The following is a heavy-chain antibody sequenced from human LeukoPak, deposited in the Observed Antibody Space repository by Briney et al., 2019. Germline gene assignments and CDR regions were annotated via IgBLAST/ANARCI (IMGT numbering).Heavy chain of an antibody. D-gene: IGHD6-13*01. CDR2: MRAYNGKT. CDR3: ARDSSSWYDDAFDI. CDR1: GYTFTSYG. J-gene: IGHJ3*02. Sequence: ASVKVSCKASGYTFTSYGISWVRPAPGQGLEWMGWMRAYNGKTNYAPKLQGGVTIATDTSTSTAYMERRSLRSDDTAVYYCARDSSSWYDDAFDIWGQGTMVTVSS. V-gene: IGHV1-18*01.